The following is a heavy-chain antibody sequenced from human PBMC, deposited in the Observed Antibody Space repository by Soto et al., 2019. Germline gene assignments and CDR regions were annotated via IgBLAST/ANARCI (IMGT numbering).Heavy chain of an antibody. CDR3: VVQQKLPRVNC. CDR1: GYSFFGYW. J-gene: IGHJ4*02. D-gene: IGHD6-13*01. V-gene: IGHV5-51*01. CDR2: IYPDDSDT. Sequence: GESLKISCKGSGYSFFGYWIGWGRQVPGKGLEWMGIIYPDDSDTRYSPPFQGHVTISADKSISTASLQWSSLKASDTAMSFRVVQQKLPRVNCWRQRTQVTVSS.